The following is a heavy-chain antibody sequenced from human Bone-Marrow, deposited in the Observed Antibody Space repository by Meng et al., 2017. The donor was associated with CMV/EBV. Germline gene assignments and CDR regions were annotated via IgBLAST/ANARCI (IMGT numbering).Heavy chain of an antibody. CDR1: GGSISSSSYY. D-gene: IGHD6-13*01. Sequence: SETRSLTCTVSGGSISSSSYYWGWIRQPPGKGLEWIGSIYYSGSTYYNPSLKSRVTISVDTSKNQFSLKLSSVTAADTAVYYCAGDEYSSTWYTYWGQGTLVTVSS. V-gene: IGHV4-39*07. CDR2: IYYSGST. CDR3: AGDEYSSTWYTY. J-gene: IGHJ4*02.